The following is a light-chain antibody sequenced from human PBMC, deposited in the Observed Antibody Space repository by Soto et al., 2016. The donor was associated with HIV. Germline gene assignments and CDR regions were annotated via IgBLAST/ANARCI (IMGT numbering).Light chain of an antibody. CDR2: QDT. Sequence: SYELTQPPSVSVSPGQTARITCSGDKLWEKYVSWYQQKPGQSPVLVIYQDTKRPSGIPERFSGSNSGNTATLTISGTQAMDEADYYCQAWDSSHVVFGGGTKLTVL. CDR1: KLWEKY. CDR3: QAWDSSHVV. J-gene: IGLJ2*01. V-gene: IGLV3-1*01.